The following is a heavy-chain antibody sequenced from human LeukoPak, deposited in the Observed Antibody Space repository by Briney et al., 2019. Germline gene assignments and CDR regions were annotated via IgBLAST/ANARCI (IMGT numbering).Heavy chain of an antibody. CDR3: ARVGRRYCSGGSCYSHYYYYYYMDV. Sequence: ASVKVSCKASGYTFTSYDINWVRQATGQGLEWMGWMNPNSGNTGYAQKFQGRVTITRNTSISTAYMELSSLRSEDTAVYYCARVGRRYCSGGSCYSHYYYYYYMDVWGKGTAVTVSS. J-gene: IGHJ6*03. V-gene: IGHV1-8*03. CDR2: MNPNSGNT. CDR1: GYTFTSYD. D-gene: IGHD2-15*01.